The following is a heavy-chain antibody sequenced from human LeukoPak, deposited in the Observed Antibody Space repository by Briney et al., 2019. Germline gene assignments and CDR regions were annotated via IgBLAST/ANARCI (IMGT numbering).Heavy chain of an antibody. J-gene: IGHJ4*02. CDR2: ISGSGGST. CDR1: GFTFSSYA. Sequence: GGSLRLSCAASGFTFSSYAMSWVRQDPGKGLEWVSAISGSGGSTYYAGSVKGRFTISRDNSKNTLYLQMNRLRAEDTAVYYCAKDAVGGTAYYFDCWGQGTLVTVSS. CDR3: AKDAVGGTAYYFDC. V-gene: IGHV3-23*01. D-gene: IGHD1-26*01.